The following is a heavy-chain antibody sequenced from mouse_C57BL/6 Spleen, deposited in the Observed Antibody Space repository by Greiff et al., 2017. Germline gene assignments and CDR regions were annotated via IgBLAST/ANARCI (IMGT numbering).Heavy chain of an antibody. Sequence: VQLQQSGPELVKPGASVKISCKASGYAFSSSWMNWVKQRPGKGLEWIGGIYPGDGSTNYNGKFKGKATLTADKSSSTAYMQLSSLTSEDSAVYYCARASNDGFAYWGQGTMVTVSA. CDR2: IYPGDGST. CDR1: GYAFSSSW. J-gene: IGHJ3*01. V-gene: IGHV1-82*01. D-gene: IGHD2-12*01. CDR3: ARASNDGFAY.